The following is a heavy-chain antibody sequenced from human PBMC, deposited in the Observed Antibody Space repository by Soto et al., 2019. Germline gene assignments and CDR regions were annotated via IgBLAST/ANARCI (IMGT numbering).Heavy chain of an antibody. CDR1: GFTFSSYA. J-gene: IGHJ4*02. CDR3: AKVYGRSWSSYFYY. Sequence: EVQLLESGGGLVQPGGSLRLSCAASGFTFSSYAMSWVRQAPGRGLEWVSAISGSGGSTYYADSVKGRFTISRDNSKKTLYLQMNSLRAEDTAVYYCAKVYGRSWSSYFYYWGQGTLVTVSS. V-gene: IGHV3-23*01. CDR2: ISGSGGST. D-gene: IGHD6-13*01.